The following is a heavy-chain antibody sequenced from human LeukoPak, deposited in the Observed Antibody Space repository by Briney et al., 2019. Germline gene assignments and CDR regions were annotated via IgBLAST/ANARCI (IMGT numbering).Heavy chain of an antibody. Sequence: GGSLRLSCAASGFTFSSYGMHWVRQAPGKGLEWVAVISYDGSNKYYADSVKGRFTISRDNSKNTLYLQMNSLRAEDTAVYYCARGRRGYYYDSSGYYGFDYRGQGTLVTVSS. V-gene: IGHV3-30*19. J-gene: IGHJ4*02. CDR2: ISYDGSNK. D-gene: IGHD3-22*01. CDR1: GFTFSSYG. CDR3: ARGRRGYYYDSSGYYGFDY.